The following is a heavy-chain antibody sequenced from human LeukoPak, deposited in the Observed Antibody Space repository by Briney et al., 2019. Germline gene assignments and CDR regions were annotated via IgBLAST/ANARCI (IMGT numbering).Heavy chain of an antibody. CDR3: ARGASRFDP. CDR1: GASISSRTYY. CDR2: INHSGST. Sequence: PSETLSLTCSVSGASISSRTYYWAWIRQPPGKGLEWIGEINHSGSTNYNPSLKSRVTISVDTSKNQFSLKLSSVTAADTAVYYRARGASRFDPWGQGTLVTVSS. V-gene: IGHV4-39*07. J-gene: IGHJ5*02.